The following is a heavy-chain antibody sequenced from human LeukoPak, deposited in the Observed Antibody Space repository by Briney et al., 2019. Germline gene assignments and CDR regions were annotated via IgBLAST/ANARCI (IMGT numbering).Heavy chain of an antibody. Sequence: PGGSLRLSCAASGFTFSSYWMHWVRQGPGEGLVWVSRIKGDGSSTTYADSVKGRFTVSRDNAKNTLYLQVNSLRVDDTAVYFCARDPYDPSENNRGFDSWGQGTLVTVSS. CDR2: IKGDGSST. V-gene: IGHV3-74*01. CDR1: GFTFSSYW. D-gene: IGHD3-22*01. CDR3: ARDPYDPSENNRGFDS. J-gene: IGHJ4*02.